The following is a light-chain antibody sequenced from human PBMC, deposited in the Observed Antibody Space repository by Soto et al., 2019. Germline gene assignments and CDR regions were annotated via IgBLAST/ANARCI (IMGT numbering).Light chain of an antibody. J-gene: IGLJ1*01. CDR2: DVT. CDR1: SSDVGGYDY. CDR3: CSYAGNSYV. Sequence: QSALTQPRSVSGSPGQSVTISCTGTSSDVGGYDYVSWFQQHPDKAPKQMIFDVTERPSGVPDRFSGSKSGNTASLTISGLQAEDEADYYCCSYAGNSYVFGTGTKLTVL. V-gene: IGLV2-11*01.